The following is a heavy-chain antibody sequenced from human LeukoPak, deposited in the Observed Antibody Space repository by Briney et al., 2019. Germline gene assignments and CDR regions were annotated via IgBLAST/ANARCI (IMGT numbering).Heavy chain of an antibody. V-gene: IGHV3-53*01. J-gene: IGHJ6*03. Sequence: GGSLRLSCAASGFTVSSNFMAWVRQAPGKGLEWVSVIYGGGSTYYADSVKGRFTISRDNSKNTLYLQMNSLRAEDTAVYYCAREFIAAAGSGIPYYYYMDVWGKGTTVTVSS. CDR1: GFTVSSNF. CDR2: IYGGGST. CDR3: AREFIAAAGSGIPYYYYMDV. D-gene: IGHD6-13*01.